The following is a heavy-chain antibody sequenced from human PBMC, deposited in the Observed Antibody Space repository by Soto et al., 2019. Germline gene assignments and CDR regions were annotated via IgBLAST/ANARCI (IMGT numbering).Heavy chain of an antibody. CDR1: GYTFTSYG. J-gene: IGHJ6*02. CDR2: ISAYNGNT. D-gene: IGHD6-19*01. V-gene: IGHV1-18*01. Sequence: ASVKVSCKASGYTFTSYGISWVRQAPGQGLEWMGWISAYNGNTNYAQKLQGRVTMTTDTSTSTAYMELRSLRSDDTAVYYCARYSSGWSATYYGMDVWDQGTTVTVSS. CDR3: ARYSSGWSATYYGMDV.